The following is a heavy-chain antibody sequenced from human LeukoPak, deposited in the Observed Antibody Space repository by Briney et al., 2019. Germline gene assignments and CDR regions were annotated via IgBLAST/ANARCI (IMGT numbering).Heavy chain of an antibody. CDR1: GGSFSGYY. CDR3: ARVGDSRVYYFDY. D-gene: IGHD3-22*01. J-gene: IGHJ4*02. V-gene: IGHV4-34*01. Sequence: SETLSLTCAVYGGSFSGYYWSWIRQTPGKGLEWIGEINHSGSTNYNPSLKSRVTISVDTSKNQFSLKLSSVTAADTAVYYCARVGDSRVYYFDYWGQGTLVTVSS. CDR2: INHSGST.